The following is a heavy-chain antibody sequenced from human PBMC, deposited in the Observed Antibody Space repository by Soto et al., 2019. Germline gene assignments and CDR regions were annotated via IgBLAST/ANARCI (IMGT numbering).Heavy chain of an antibody. CDR3: ARDRVGYIKYYYYGMDV. CDR2: IYSDGTT. V-gene: IGHV3-53*05. CDR1: GFTVSGNY. Sequence: GGSLRLSCAASGFTVSGNYMSWVRQAPGKGLEWVSVIYSDGTTYYADSVKGRFTISRDNSKNTLYLQMNSLRAEDTAVYYCARDRVGYIKYYYYGMDVWGQGTTVTVSS. D-gene: IGHD1-26*01. J-gene: IGHJ6*02.